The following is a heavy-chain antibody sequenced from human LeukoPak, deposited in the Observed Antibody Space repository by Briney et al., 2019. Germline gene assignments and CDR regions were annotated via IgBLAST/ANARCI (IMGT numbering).Heavy chain of an antibody. Sequence: ASVKVSCKASGYTFTGYYMHWVRQAPGQGLEWMGWIKPNNGGTNYAQKFQGRVTMTRDTSISTAYMELSRLRSDDTAVYYCARARGDIVVVPAAIWFDPWGQGTLVTVSS. V-gene: IGHV1-2*02. D-gene: IGHD2-2*01. CDR1: GYTFTGYY. J-gene: IGHJ5*02. CDR2: IKPNNGGT. CDR3: ARARGDIVVVPAAIWFDP.